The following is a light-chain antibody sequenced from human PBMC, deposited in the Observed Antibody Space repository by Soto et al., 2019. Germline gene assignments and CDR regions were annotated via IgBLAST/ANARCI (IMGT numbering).Light chain of an antibody. V-gene: IGKV3-20*01. CDR3: QQYGRSLIT. Sequence: EIVLTQSPGTLSLSPWDRATLSCRASQSVSSTYLAWFQQKPGRAPRLLIYGVSNRATGIPDRFSGSGSGTDFTLTISRLEPEDFAVYFCQQYGRSLITFGQGTRLEIK. J-gene: IGKJ5*01. CDR2: GVS. CDR1: QSVSSTY.